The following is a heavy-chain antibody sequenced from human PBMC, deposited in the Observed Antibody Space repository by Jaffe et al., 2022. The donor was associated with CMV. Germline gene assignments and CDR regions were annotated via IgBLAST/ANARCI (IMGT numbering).Heavy chain of an antibody. V-gene: IGHV4-39*01. CDR1: GGSISSSSYY. D-gene: IGHD2-15*01. Sequence: QLQLQESGPGLVKPSETLSLTCTVSGGSISSSSYYWGWIRQPPGKGLEWIGSIYYSGSTYYNPSLKSRVTISVDTSKNQFSLKLSSVTAADTAVYYCARHFPQDISGGFNWGQGTLVTVSS. J-gene: IGHJ4*02. CDR3: ARHFPQDISGGFN. CDR2: IYYSGST.